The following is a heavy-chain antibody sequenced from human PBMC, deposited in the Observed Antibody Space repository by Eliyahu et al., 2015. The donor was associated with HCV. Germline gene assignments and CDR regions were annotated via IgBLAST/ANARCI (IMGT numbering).Heavy chain of an antibody. V-gene: IGHV1-2*02. CDR3: ARAAGTAGDSGYDLYLVD. CDR2: INPNTGGT. D-gene: IGHD5-12*01. J-gene: IGHJ4*02. Sequence: QVLLVQSGAEVKKPGASVKVSCKASGYTFTGYFMHWVRQAPGQGLEWMGVINPNTGGTTYAQKFQGGVTMTRDTSITTVYMELSSLRSDDTAVYYCARAAGTAGDSGYDLYLVDWGQGTLVTVSS. CDR1: GYTFTGYF.